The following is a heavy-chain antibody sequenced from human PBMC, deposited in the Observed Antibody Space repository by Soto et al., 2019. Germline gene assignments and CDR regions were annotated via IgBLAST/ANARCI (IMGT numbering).Heavy chain of an antibody. D-gene: IGHD2-15*01. CDR1: GGSVSSSSYY. Sequence: PSETLSLTCTVSGGSVSSSSYYWSWIRQPPGKGLEWIGYVYYSGSTNYNPSLKSRVTISEDTSKNQFSLKLSSVTAADTAVYYCARLFGNYYYYGMDVWGQGTTVTVSS. V-gene: IGHV4-61*01. CDR3: ARLFGNYYYYGMDV. CDR2: VYYSGST. J-gene: IGHJ6*02.